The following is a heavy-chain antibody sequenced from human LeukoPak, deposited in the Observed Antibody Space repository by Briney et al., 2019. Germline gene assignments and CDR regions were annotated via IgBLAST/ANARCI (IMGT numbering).Heavy chain of an antibody. J-gene: IGHJ3*01. CDR2: INPNSGGT. CDR1: GYTFTGYY. D-gene: IGHD5-12*01. CDR3: ARDLPKTGYVGALDF. Sequence: ASVKVSCKASGYTFTGYYMHWVRQAPGQGLEWMGWINPNSGGTNYAHNFKGRVTMTRDTSISTAYMELNSLTSDDTAVYYCARDLPKTGYVGALDFWGQGTRVTVSS. V-gene: IGHV1-2*02.